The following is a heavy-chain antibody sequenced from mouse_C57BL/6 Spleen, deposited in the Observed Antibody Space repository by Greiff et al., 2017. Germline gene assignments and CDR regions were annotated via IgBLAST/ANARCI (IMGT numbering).Heavy chain of an antibody. J-gene: IGHJ2*01. CDR3: ASLYYGSRRFCDY. CDR2: IRNKANGYTT. D-gene: IGHD1-1*01. Sequence: EVKLQESGGGLVQPGGSLSLSCAASGFTFTDYYMSWVRQPPGKALEWLGFIRNKANGYTTEYSASVKGRFTISRDNSQSILYLQMNALRAEYSATYYFASLYYGSRRFCDYWGQGTTLTVSS. CDR1: GFTFTDYY. V-gene: IGHV7-3*01.